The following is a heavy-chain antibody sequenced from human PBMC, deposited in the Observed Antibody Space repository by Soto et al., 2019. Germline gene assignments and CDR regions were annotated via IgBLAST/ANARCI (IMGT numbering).Heavy chain of an antibody. Sequence: QVHLQESGPGLVKASQTLSLTCTISGGSISSGGYYWSWIRQHPGKGLEWIGYIYYSGSTYYNPSLMSRVTISVDTSKNQFSLNLSSVTAADTAVYYCARDKYSSSWPNWFDPWGQGTLVTVSS. J-gene: IGHJ5*02. CDR1: GGSISSGGYY. CDR3: ARDKYSSSWPNWFDP. D-gene: IGHD6-13*01. V-gene: IGHV4-31*03. CDR2: IYYSGST.